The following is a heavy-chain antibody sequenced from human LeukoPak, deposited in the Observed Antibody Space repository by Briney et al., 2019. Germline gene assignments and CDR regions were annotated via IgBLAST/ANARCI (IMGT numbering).Heavy chain of an antibody. J-gene: IGHJ4*02. CDR2: MNPNSGNT. CDR3: ARGKKTMVRGVLYYFDY. D-gene: IGHD3-10*01. CDR1: GYTFTSYD. Sequence: ASVKVSCKASGYTFTSYDINWVRQATGQGLEWMGWMNPNSGNTGYAQKFQGRATMTRNTSISTAYMELSSLRSEDTAVYYCARGKKTMVRGVLYYFDYWGQGTLVTVSS. V-gene: IGHV1-8*01.